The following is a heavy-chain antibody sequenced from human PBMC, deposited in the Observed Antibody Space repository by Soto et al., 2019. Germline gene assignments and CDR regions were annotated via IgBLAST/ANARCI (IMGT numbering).Heavy chain of an antibody. Sequence: GGSLRLSCAASGFTFDTPAMNWVRQAPGWGLEWVTDISGSGDYTYYADSVRGRFTISRDNSKNTLFLQMNSLRGDDTAVYYCAKGFPIGSGSWHFDSWGQGNLVTVSA. V-gene: IGHV3-23*01. CDR3: AKGFPIGSGSWHFDS. CDR1: GFTFDTPA. D-gene: IGHD6-19*01. CDR2: ISGSGDYT. J-gene: IGHJ4*02.